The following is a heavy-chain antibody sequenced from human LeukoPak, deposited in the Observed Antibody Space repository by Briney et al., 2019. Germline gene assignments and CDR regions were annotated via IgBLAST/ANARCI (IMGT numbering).Heavy chain of an antibody. J-gene: IGHJ4*02. V-gene: IGHV3-11*01. CDR3: ATYDYGADYFDY. D-gene: IGHD4/OR15-4a*01. CDR2: ISCGGDTT. CDR1: GFTFSDYY. Sequence: GASLRLSCAASGFTFSDYYMSWIRQAPGKGLEWVSYISCGGDTTYYADSVTGRFTISRDNAKNSLYLQMNSLRAEDTAIYYCATYDYGADYFDYWGQGTLVTVST.